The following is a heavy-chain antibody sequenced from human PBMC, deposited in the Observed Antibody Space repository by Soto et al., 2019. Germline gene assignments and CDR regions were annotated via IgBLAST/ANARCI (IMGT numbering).Heavy chain of an antibody. CDR3: ATGRSEVVPGAMDT. V-gene: IGHV4-4*07. Sequence: KASETLSLAXTVSGYSFSNYYCNWVRKSAGKGLEWIGRIYPTGSTTYNPSLKSRLTMSVDTSKNQFSLRLTSMTAADTTVYYCATGRSEVVPGAMDTWGQGTLVTVSS. D-gene: IGHD2-2*01. CDR1: GYSFSNYY. CDR2: IYPTGST. J-gene: IGHJ5*02.